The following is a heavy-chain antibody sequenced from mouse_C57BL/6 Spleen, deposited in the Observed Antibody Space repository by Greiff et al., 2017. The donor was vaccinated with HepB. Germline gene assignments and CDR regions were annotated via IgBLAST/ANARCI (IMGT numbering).Heavy chain of an antibody. V-gene: IGHV1-4*01. Sequence: QVQLKQSGAELARPGASVKMSCKASGYTFPSYTMHWVKQRPGQGLEWIGYINPSSGYTKYNQKFKDKATLTADKSSSTAYMQLSSLTSEDSAVYYCARPYYGSSPWYFDVWGTGTTVTVSS. CDR1: GYTFPSYT. D-gene: IGHD1-1*01. J-gene: IGHJ1*03. CDR2: INPSSGYT. CDR3: ARPYYGSSPWYFDV.